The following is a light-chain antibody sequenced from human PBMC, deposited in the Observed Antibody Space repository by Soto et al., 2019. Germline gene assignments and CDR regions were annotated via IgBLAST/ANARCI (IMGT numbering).Light chain of an antibody. J-gene: IGLJ3*02. CDR1: SSDVGGYNY. CDR2: EVT. V-gene: IGLV2-8*01. Sequence: QSALTQPPSASGSPGQSVTISCTGTSSDVGGYNYVPWYQQHPGKAPKLIIYEVTKRPSGVPDRFSGSKSGNTASLTVSGLQAEDEADYYCSSHAGIINVVFGGGTKVTV. CDR3: SSHAGIINVV.